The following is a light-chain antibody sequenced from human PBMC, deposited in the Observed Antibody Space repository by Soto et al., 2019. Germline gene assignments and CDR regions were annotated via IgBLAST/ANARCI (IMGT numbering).Light chain of an antibody. CDR2: GAS. CDR3: QQRSNWPPA. Sequence: PGERVTLSFRASQSVSSTDLTWYKQKPGQAPRLLIYGASTRATSIPARFSGSGSGTEITLTITSLEPEDFEVYYCQQRSNWPPAFGQGTRLEIK. V-gene: IGKV3-11*01. J-gene: IGKJ5*01. CDR1: QSVSSTD.